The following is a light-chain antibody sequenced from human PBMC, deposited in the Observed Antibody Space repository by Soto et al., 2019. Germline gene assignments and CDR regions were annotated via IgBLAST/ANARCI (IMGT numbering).Light chain of an antibody. Sequence: EIVMTQSPATLYVSPGERATLSCRASHSVSSNLASYQQKPGQAPRLLIYGASTRATGIPARFSGSGSGTEVTLTISSLQSEDYAVYYCHQYKNWPPWTFGQGTKVEIK. CDR2: GAS. CDR3: HQYKNWPPWT. V-gene: IGKV3-15*01. CDR1: HSVSSN. J-gene: IGKJ1*01.